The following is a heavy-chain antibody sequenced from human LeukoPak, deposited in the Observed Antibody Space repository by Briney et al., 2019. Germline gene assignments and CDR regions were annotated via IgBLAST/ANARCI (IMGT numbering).Heavy chain of an antibody. Sequence: SETLSLTCAVYGGSFSGYYWSWIRQPPGKGLEWIGEINHSGSTNYNPSLKSRVTISVDTSKNQFSLKLSSVTAADTAVYYCARHSYGDCVVYFDYWGQGTLVTVSS. V-gene: IGHV4-34*01. J-gene: IGHJ4*02. CDR3: ARHSYGDCVVYFDY. D-gene: IGHD4-17*01. CDR2: INHSGST. CDR1: GGSFSGYY.